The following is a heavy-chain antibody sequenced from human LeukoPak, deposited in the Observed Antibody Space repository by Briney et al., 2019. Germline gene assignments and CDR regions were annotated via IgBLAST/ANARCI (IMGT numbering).Heavy chain of an antibody. CDR2: ISGTSTYI. D-gene: IGHD6-19*01. Sequence: GGSLRLSCAGSGFTFSSYTMNWVRQAPGMGLEWVSSISGTSTYIYYADSVKGRFTISRDNAKNSLFLQMNSLSAEDTAVYYCARGRGGSGWYFDYWGQGTLVTVSS. CDR1: GFTFSSYT. CDR3: ARGRGGSGWYFDY. V-gene: IGHV3-21*01. J-gene: IGHJ4*02.